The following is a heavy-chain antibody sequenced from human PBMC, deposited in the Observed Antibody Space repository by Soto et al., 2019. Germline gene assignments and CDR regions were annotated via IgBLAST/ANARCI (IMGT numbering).Heavy chain of an antibody. CDR2: ISAYNGNT. J-gene: IGHJ5*02. CDR3: ARDLQGSWFDP. V-gene: IGHV1-18*01. Sequence: ASVKDSCKAAGYTFTSYRISWLRQAPGQGLEWMGWISAYNGNTNYAQKLQGRVTMTTDTSTSTAYMELRSLRSDYTAVYYCARDLQGSWFDPWCQGTLVTVSS. D-gene: IGHD3-10*01. CDR1: GYTFTSYR.